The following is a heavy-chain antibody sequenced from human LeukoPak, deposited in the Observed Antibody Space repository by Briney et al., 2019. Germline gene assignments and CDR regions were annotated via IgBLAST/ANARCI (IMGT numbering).Heavy chain of an antibody. CDR3: ARHCPYDSGGYQVHFDI. V-gene: IGHV4-59*08. CDR2: IHNSGRT. CDR1: GGPISSYY. D-gene: IGHD3-22*01. J-gene: IGHJ3*02. Sequence: SETLTLTCTLSGGPISSYYWSWIRQPPGKGLEWLAYIHNSGRTNYNPSRKSRLHMLQDTSKNQFSLTVRSVTAADTAVYYCARHCPYDSGGYQVHFDIRGQGTPVNRSS.